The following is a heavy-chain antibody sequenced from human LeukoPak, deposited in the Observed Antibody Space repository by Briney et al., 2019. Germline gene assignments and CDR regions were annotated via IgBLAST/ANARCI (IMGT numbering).Heavy chain of an antibody. V-gene: IGHV4-59*01. D-gene: IGHD3-16*02. CDR1: GDSISSYY. CDR3: ARNVSYDYVWGSYRDVFDI. J-gene: IGHJ3*02. Sequence: SSETLSLTCTVSGDSISSYYWSWLRQPPGKGLEGMGYIYYSGSTNYNPSLKSRATISVDTSKNQFSQKLSSVTGADTAVYYWARNVSYDYVWGSYRDVFDIGGQGTMLTVS. CDR2: IYYSGST.